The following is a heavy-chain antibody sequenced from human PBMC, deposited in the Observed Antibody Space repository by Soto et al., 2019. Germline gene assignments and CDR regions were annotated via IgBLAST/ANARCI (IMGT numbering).Heavy chain of an antibody. J-gene: IGHJ6*02. CDR3: ARDGYSQTNYYYYGMDV. Sequence: SVKVSCKASGGTFSSYAISWVRQAPGQGLEWMGGIIPIFGTANYAQKFQGRVTITADKSTSTAYMELSSLRSEDTAVYYCARDGYSQTNYYYYGMDVWGQGTTVTVSS. V-gene: IGHV1-69*06. CDR1: GGTFSSYA. CDR2: IIPIFGTA. D-gene: IGHD5-18*01.